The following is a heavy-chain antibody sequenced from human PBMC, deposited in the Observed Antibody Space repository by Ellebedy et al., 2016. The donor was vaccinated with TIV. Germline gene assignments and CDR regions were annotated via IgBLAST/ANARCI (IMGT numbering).Heavy chain of an antibody. CDR3: ANLLLGYYDIDA. CDR2: ISSNGVRA. J-gene: IGHJ6*02. D-gene: IGHD2-15*01. V-gene: IGHV3-64D*06. Sequence: GESLKISCSASGFSFSTYAMHWVRQAPGKGLQFVPAISSNGVRAYQPDSVKVRFTISKDNSKNTVYLQMRRLRPEETAVYYCANLLLGYYDIDAWGQGTTVTVSS. CDR1: GFSFSTYA.